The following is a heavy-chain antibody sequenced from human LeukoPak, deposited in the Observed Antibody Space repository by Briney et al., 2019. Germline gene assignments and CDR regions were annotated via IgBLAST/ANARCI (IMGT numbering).Heavy chain of an antibody. V-gene: IGHV4-34*01. CDR3: ARGRGTFDY. Sequence: PSETLSLTCAVYGGSFSGYYWSWIRQPPGKGLEWIGEINHSGSTNYDPSLKSRVTISVDTSKNQFSLKLSSVTAADTAVYYCARGRGTFDYWGQGTLVTVSS. J-gene: IGHJ4*02. D-gene: IGHD1-1*01. CDR1: GGSFSGYY. CDR2: INHSGST.